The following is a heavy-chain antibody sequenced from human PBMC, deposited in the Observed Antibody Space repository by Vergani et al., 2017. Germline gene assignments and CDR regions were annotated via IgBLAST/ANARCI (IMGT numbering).Heavy chain of an antibody. CDR1: GTSVSSGTHY. CDR3: ARDTAVADEVFDL. J-gene: IGHJ3*01. V-gene: IGHV4-61*02. Sequence: QVQLQESGPGLVRPSETLSLTCSVSGTSVSSGTHYWNWIRQPADKTLEWIGRIYTSGSTDYNPTLRSRITLSLVRSTNQVSLKVSSVTAADTAVYFCARDTAVADEVFDLWGQGTLVSVSA. CDR2: IYTSGST. D-gene: IGHD6-19*01.